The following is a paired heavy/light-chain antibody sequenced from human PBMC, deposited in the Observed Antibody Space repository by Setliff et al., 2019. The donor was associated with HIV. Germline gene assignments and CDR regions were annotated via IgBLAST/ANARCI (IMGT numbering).Heavy chain of an antibody. D-gene: IGHD3-10*01. Sequence: QLQLQESGPGLVKSSETLSLTCTVSGGSISSSSYYWGWIRQPPGKGLEYIGSIYYSGSTYYNPSLKSRVTISVDTSKNQFSLKLSSVTAADTAVYYCARVERFVRGVIKTNWFDPWGQGTLVTVSS. V-gene: IGHV4-39*07. CDR3: ARVERFVRGVIKTNWFDP. J-gene: IGHJ5*02. CDR1: GGSISSSSYY. CDR2: IYYSGST.
Light chain of an antibody. CDR3: QSYDTSLIGYVV. Sequence: QSVLTQPPSVSGAPGQRVTISCTGNSSNIGAGYDVHWYQQVPGTAPKLLIYGNSNRPSGVPDRFSGSKSGTSASLAITGLQAEDEADYYCQSYDTSLIGYVVFGGGTKLTVL. V-gene: IGLV1-40*01. J-gene: IGLJ2*01. CDR2: GNS. CDR1: SSNIGAGYD.